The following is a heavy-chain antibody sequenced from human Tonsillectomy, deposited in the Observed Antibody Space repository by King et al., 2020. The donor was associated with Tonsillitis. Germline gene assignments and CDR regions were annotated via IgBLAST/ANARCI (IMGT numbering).Heavy chain of an antibody. D-gene: IGHD3-3*01. CDR2: IYYSGST. CDR3: ARGGPTIFGVVINWFDP. Sequence: VQLQESGPGLVKPSETLSLTCTVSGGSISSYYWSWIRPPPGKGLAWIGYIYYSGSTNYNPSLQSRVTISVDTSKNQFSLKLSSVTAADTAVYYCARGGPTIFGVVINWFDPWGQGTLVTVSS. J-gene: IGHJ5*02. V-gene: IGHV4-59*01. CDR1: GGSISSYY.